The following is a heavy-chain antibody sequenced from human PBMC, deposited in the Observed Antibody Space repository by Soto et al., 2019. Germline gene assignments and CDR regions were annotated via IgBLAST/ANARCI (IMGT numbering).Heavy chain of an antibody. CDR2: IKSKAKGGTT. Sequence: AGSLRLSCPVSGFAFIRAWLGCVRLAPGKGLEWVGRIKSKAKGGTTDYAAPVKGRFSISRDDSTNTVFLQKSSLKTEDTAVLYCSTDGGIEVRPRFDYWGHGTLVTVSS. CDR3: STDGGIEVRPRFDY. V-gene: IGHV3-15*01. CDR1: GFAFIRAW. D-gene: IGHD6-6*01. J-gene: IGHJ4*01.